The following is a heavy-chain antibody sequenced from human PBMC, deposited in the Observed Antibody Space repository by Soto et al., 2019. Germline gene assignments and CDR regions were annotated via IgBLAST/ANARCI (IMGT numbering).Heavy chain of an antibody. CDR2: IIPILGIA. CDR1: GGTFSSYT. Sequence: QVQLVQSGAEVKKPGSSVKVSCKASGGTFSSYTISWVRQAPGQGLEWMGRIIPILGIANYAQKFQGRVTITADKSTSTAYMELSSLRSEDTAVYYCARAGEMATMSIAFDIWGQGTMVTVSS. J-gene: IGHJ3*02. CDR3: ARAGEMATMSIAFDI. D-gene: IGHD3-16*01. V-gene: IGHV1-69*02.